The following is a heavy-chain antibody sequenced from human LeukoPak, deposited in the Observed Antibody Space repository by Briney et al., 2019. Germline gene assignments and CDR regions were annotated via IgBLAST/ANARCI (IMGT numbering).Heavy chain of an antibody. D-gene: IGHD5-18*01. CDR3: ASHTAMGDFDC. CDR2: ISSSSSYI. J-gene: IGHJ4*02. Sequence: KTGRSLRLSCAASGFTFSSYSMKWGGQGPGKGLEWVSSISSSSSYIYYADSVKGRFTISRDNAKNSLYLQMNSLRAEDTAVYYCASHTAMGDFDCWGQGTLVTVSS. V-gene: IGHV3-21*01. CDR1: GFTFSSYS.